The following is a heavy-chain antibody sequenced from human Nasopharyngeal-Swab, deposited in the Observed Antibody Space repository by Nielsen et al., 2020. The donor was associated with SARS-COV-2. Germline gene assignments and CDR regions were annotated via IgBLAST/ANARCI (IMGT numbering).Heavy chain of an antibody. Sequence: GESLKISCAASGFTFSNYAIHWVRQAPGKGLEWVGVISYDGSNKDYADSVKGRFTVSRDNSKDTLYLQMNSLRTEDTAVYYCARTQVGYSYVVYYYGMDVWGQGTTVTVSS. D-gene: IGHD5-18*01. J-gene: IGHJ6*02. V-gene: IGHV3-30*04. CDR2: ISYDGSNK. CDR1: GFTFSNYA. CDR3: ARTQVGYSYVVYYYGMDV.